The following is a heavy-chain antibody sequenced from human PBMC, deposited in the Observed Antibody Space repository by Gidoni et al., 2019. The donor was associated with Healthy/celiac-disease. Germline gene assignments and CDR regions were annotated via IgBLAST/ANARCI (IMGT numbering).Heavy chain of an antibody. Sequence: EVHLLESGGGLVQPGGSLRLSCAASGFTFSSYARSWVRQAPGKGLGWVSAIGGSGGSTYYADSVKGRFTISRDNSKNTLYLQMNSLRAEDTAVYYCAKSPPELLYGGVFDYWGQGTLVTVSS. CDR1: GFTFSSYA. V-gene: IGHV3-23*01. CDR3: AKSPPELLYGGVFDY. CDR2: IGGSGGST. J-gene: IGHJ4*02. D-gene: IGHD2-2*02.